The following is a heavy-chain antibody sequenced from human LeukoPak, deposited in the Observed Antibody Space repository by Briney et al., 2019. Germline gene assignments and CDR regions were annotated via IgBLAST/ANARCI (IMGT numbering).Heavy chain of an antibody. V-gene: IGHV1-46*01. D-gene: IGHD2-15*01. CDR2: INPSGGST. J-gene: IGHJ4*02. CDR3: ARAEVCSGGSCYRQYFDY. Sequence: ASVKVSCKASGYTFTSYGISWVRQAPGQGLEWMGIINPSGGSTSYAQKFQGRVTMTRDTSTSTVYMELSSLRSEDTAVYYCARAEVCSGGSCYRQYFDYWGQGTLVTVSS. CDR1: GYTFTSYG.